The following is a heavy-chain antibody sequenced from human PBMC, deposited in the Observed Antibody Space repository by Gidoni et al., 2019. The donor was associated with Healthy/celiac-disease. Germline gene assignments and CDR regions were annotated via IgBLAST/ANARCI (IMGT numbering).Heavy chain of an antibody. V-gene: IGHV4-59*08. CDR2: IYYSGST. CDR1: GGSISSYY. J-gene: IGHJ4*02. CDR3: ARHGGYYDYVWGSYRELDY. D-gene: IGHD3-16*02. Sequence: QVQLQESGPGLVTPSETLSLTCTVSGGSISSYYWSWIRQPPGKGLEWIGYIYYSGSTNYNPSLKSRVTISVDTSKNQFSLKLSSVTAADTAVYYCARHGGYYDYVWGSYRELDYWGQGTLVTVSS.